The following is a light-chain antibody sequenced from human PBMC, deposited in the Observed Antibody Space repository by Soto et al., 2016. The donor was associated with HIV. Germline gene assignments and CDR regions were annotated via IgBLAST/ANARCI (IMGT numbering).Light chain of an antibody. V-gene: IGLV3-21*03. CDR3: QVWDRSSDQMI. Sequence: SYELTQPPSVSVAPGKTATITCEGTNIGSKSVHWYRQKPGQAPVLFVYDDTDRPSGIPERFSGSNSGNTATLTISSVEAGDEADYFLQVWDRSSDQMIFGGGTKVTVL. J-gene: IGLJ2*01. CDR2: DDT. CDR1: NIGSKS.